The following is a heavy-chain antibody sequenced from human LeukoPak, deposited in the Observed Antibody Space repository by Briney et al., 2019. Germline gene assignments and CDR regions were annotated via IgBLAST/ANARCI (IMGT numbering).Heavy chain of an antibody. J-gene: IGHJ4*02. CDR1: GFTFRTYW. V-gene: IGHV3-74*01. CDR3: ISSISGGSGQLGY. CDR2: INEDGSIT. Sequence: GGSLRLSCAVSGFTFRTYWMHWVRQVPGEGLVWVSRINEDGSITNYADSVKGRFSISRDNAKNTLYLQMNSLRAEDTAVYYCISSISGGSGQLGYWGQGTLVTVSS. D-gene: IGHD3-10*01.